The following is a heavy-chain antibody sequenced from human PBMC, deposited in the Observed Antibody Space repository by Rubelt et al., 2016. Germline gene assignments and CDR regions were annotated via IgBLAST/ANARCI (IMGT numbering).Heavy chain of an antibody. CDR2: INHNSGGT. CDR3: ASSSGSYYSLDY. CDR1: GYTFTDYP. J-gene: IGHJ4*02. V-gene: IGHV1-2*02. D-gene: IGHD1-26*01. Sequence: QVQFVQSGAEVKKPGASVKVSCKASGYTFTDYPVNWVRQAPGQGLEWMGWINHNSGGTNYAQKFKGRVTMTRDTSISTAYMELSRLRSDDTAVYYCASSSGSYYSLDYWGQGTLVTVSS.